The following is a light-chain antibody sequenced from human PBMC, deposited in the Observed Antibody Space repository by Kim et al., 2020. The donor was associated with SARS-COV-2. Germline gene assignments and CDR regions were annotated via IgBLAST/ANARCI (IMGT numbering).Light chain of an antibody. CDR3: KQYYSTPWP. J-gene: IGKJ1*01. Sequence: DIVMTQSPDSLAVSLGERATINCKSSQSVLYSSNNKNYLAWYQQKPGQPPKLLIYWASTRESGVPDRFSGSGSGTDFTLTISSLQAEDVAVYYCKQYYSTPWPFGQGTKMDIK. CDR1: QSVLYSSNNKNY. V-gene: IGKV4-1*01. CDR2: WAS.